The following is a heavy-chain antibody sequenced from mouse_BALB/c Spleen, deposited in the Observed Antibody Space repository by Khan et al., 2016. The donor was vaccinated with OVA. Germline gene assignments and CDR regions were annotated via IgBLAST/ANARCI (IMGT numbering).Heavy chain of an antibody. J-gene: IGHJ2*01. CDR2: ISYNGNT. Sequence: EVQLQESGPGLVKPSQSLSLTCTVTGYSITSDYAWNWIRQFPGNKLEWMGYISYNGNTKYNPSLKSRISITRDTSKNQFFLQLNSVTPEDTATYYWARIYGGDFDYWGQGTTLTVSS. CDR1: GYSITSDYA. CDR3: ARIYGGDFDY. D-gene: IGHD1-1*01. V-gene: IGHV3-2*02.